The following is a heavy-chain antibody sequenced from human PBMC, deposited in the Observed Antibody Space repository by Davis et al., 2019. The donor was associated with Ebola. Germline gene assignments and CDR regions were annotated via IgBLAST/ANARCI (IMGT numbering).Heavy chain of an antibody. V-gene: IGHV1-3*01. Sequence: AASVKVSCKTSGYIFTRYSIHWVRKAPGEGLEWVGWINGGNGDTKCSQKFQDRVTFTRDTSASTAYMELSSLRSEDTAVYYCARDEDVWGQGTTVTVSS. CDR2: INGGNGDT. CDR3: ARDEDV. CDR1: GYIFTRYS. J-gene: IGHJ6*02.